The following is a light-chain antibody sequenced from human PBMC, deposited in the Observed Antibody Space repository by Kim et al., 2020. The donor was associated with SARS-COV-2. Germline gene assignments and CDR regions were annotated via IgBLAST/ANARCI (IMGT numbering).Light chain of an antibody. Sequence: QSVTISCSGTSSHVGGYHYVSWYQQHPGKAPKLMIYEVSKRPSGVPDRFSGSKSGNTASLTVSGLQAEDEADYYCSSYAGSNNFVVFGGGTQLTVL. CDR3: SSYAGSNNFVV. CDR2: EVS. CDR1: SSHVGGYHY. J-gene: IGLJ2*01. V-gene: IGLV2-8*01.